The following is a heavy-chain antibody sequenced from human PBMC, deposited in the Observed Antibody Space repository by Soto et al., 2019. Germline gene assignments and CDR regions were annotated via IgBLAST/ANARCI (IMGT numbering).Heavy chain of an antibody. J-gene: IGHJ6*03. CDR1: GFSLSTSGVG. CDR2: IYWDDDK. CDR3: AHGRQYYYGSGSYWGTYYYYYMDV. D-gene: IGHD3-10*01. V-gene: IGHV2-5*02. Sequence: SGPTLVKPTQTLTLTCTFSGFSLSTSGVGVGWIRQPPGKALEWLALIYWDDDKPYTPLLKSRLTINKDTPKNQVVLTMTNMDPVDTATYYGAHGRQYYYGSGSYWGTYYYYYMDVWGKGTTVTVSS.